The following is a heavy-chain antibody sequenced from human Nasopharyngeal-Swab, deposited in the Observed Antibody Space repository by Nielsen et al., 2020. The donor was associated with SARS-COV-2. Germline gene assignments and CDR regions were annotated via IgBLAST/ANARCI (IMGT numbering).Heavy chain of an antibody. J-gene: IGHJ4*02. CDR1: GFTFSSYS. V-gene: IGHV3-21*01. CDR2: ISSSSSYI. D-gene: IGHD3-3*01. CDR3: ARSGELRFLEWLNTRPDY. Sequence: ASLKISCAASGFTFSSYSMNWVRQAPGKGLEWVSSISSSSSYIYYADSVKGRFTISRDNAKNSLYLQMNSLRAEDTAVYYCARSGELRFLEWLNTRPDYWGQGTLVTVSS.